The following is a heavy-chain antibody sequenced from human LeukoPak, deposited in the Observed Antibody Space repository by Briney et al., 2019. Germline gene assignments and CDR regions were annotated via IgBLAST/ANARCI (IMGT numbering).Heavy chain of an antibody. CDR3: ARDYSGYPELWGFDY. D-gene: IGHD5-12*01. V-gene: IGHV1-2*02. Sequence: ASPKVSCTATGYTFTGFYIHWVRQAPGQGLEWMGWINPNSGGTHYAQKFQGRVTMTRDTSISTAYMELSRLRSDDTAVYYCARDYSGYPELWGFDYWGQGTLVTVSS. CDR2: INPNSGGT. CDR1: GYTFTGFY. J-gene: IGHJ4*02.